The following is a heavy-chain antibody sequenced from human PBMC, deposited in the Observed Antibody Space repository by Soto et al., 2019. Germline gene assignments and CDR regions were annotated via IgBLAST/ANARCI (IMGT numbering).Heavy chain of an antibody. CDR3: ARGETYLGV. CDR1: RDTFSKYA. J-gene: IGHJ6*02. V-gene: IGHV1-69*01. D-gene: IGHD3-16*01. CDR2: IIPIFGSR. Sequence: QVQLVQSGAEVKKPGSSVKVSCKASRDTFSKYALNWVRQAPGQGLEWMGWIIPIFGSRDYAEKFQGRLTITADESTSTAYMELRSLRFEDTAVYYCARGETYLGVWGQGTTVTVSS.